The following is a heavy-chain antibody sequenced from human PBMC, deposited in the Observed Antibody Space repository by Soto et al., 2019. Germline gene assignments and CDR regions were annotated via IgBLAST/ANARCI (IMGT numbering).Heavy chain of an antibody. V-gene: IGHV1-69*12. Sequence: QVQLVQSGAEVKKPGSSVKVSCKASGGTLSSYAISWVRQAPGQGLEWMGGIIPIFGTADYAQKFRDRVTITADESTSTAYMELSSLRSEDTAVYYCASSYGSGSYYYQGFDYWGQGTLVTVSS. CDR2: IIPIFGTA. CDR3: ASSYGSGSYYYQGFDY. D-gene: IGHD3-10*01. CDR1: GGTLSSYA. J-gene: IGHJ4*02.